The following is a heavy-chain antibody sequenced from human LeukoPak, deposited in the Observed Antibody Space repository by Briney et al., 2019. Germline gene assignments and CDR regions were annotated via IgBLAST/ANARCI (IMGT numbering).Heavy chain of an antibody. V-gene: IGHV3-30-3*01. CDR3: ARDRLVRVPRLSAFDI. CDR2: ISYDGSNK. Sequence: GGSLRLSCAASGFTFSSYAMHWVCQAPGKGLEWVAVISYDGSNKYYADSVKGRFTISRDNSKNTLYLQMNSLRAEDTAVYYCARDRLVRVPRLSAFDIWGQGTMVTVSS. J-gene: IGHJ3*02. D-gene: IGHD3-10*01. CDR1: GFTFSSYA.